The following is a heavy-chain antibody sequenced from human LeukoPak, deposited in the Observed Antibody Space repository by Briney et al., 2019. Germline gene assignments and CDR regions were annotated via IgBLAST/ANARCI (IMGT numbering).Heavy chain of an antibody. Sequence: GSLRLSCAASGFTFSSYAMSWVRQAPGKGLEWVSAISGSGGSTYYADSVKGRFTISRDNSKNTLYLQMNSLRAEDTAVYYCAKDRSITMIVVVITYFDYWGQGTLVTVPS. CDR3: AKDRSITMIVVVITYFDY. CDR2: ISGSGGST. CDR1: GFTFSSYA. V-gene: IGHV3-23*01. D-gene: IGHD3-22*01. J-gene: IGHJ4*02.